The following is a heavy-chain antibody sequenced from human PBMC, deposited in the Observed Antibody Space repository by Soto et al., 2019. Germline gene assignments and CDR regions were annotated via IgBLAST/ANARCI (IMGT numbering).Heavy chain of an antibody. CDR3: ARGVWGDYGFG. D-gene: IGHD4-17*01. V-gene: IGHV3-23*01. Sequence: EVQLLESGGGLVQPGGSLRLSCVASGFTFSGNAMSWVRQAPGQGLECVSGVSPGGANTYYADSVKGRFTISRNDSKNTVYLQMNSRKVEDTAIYYCARGVWGDYGFGGGQGTLVTVSS. CDR1: GFTFSGNA. CDR2: VSPGGANT. J-gene: IGHJ4*02.